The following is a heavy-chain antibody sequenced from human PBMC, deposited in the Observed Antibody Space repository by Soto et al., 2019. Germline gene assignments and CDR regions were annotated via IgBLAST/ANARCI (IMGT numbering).Heavy chain of an antibody. Sequence: TFSGFSLSTCGEGVGWIRQPPGKALEWLALIYWDDDKRYSPSLKSRLTITKDTSKNQVVLTMTNMDPVDTATYYCAHSLLVPAAIPAEYFQHWGQGTLVTVSS. CDR1: GFSLSTCGEG. J-gene: IGHJ1*01. V-gene: IGHV2-5*02. CDR3: AHSLLVPAAIPAEYFQH. CDR2: IYWDDDK. D-gene: IGHD2-2*01.